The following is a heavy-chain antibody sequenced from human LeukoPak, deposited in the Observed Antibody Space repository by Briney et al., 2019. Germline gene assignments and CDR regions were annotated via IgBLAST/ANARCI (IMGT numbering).Heavy chain of an antibody. CDR3: AREDSGSYHTWPDAFDI. CDR2: TYYRSKWYN. Sequence: SQTLSLTCAISGDSVSSNSAAWNWIRQSPSRGLEWLGRTYYRSKWYNDYAVSVKSRITINPDTSKNQFSLQLNSVTPEDTAVDYWAREDSGSYHTWPDAFDIWGQGTMVTVSS. J-gene: IGHJ3*02. CDR1: GDSVSSNSAA. D-gene: IGHD1-26*01. V-gene: IGHV6-1*01.